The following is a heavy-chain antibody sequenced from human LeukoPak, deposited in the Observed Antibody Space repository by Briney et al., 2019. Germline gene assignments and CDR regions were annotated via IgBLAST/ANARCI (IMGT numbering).Heavy chain of an antibody. CDR2: IYTSGST. V-gene: IGHV4-4*07. CDR3: ARARGDYYDSSRYYFDY. Sequence: SETLSLTCTVSGGSISSYYWSWIRQPAGKGLEWIGRIYTSGSTNYNPSLKSRVTMSVDTSKNQFSLKLSSVTAADTAVYYCARARGDYYDSSRYYFDYWGQGTLVTVSS. CDR1: GGSISSYY. D-gene: IGHD3-22*01. J-gene: IGHJ4*02.